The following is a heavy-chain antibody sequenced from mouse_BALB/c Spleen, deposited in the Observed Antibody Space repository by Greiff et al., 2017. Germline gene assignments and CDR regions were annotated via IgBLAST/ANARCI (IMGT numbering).Heavy chain of an antibody. CDR2: ISCYNGAT. CDR1: GYSFTGYY. D-gene: IGHD2-14*01. J-gene: IGHJ2*01. CDR3: ARRYRYGFDY. V-gene: IGHV1S34*01. Sequence: LVKTGASVKISCKASGYSFTGYYMHWVKQSHGKSLEWIGYISCYNGATSYNQKFKGKATFTVDKSSSTAYMQLSSLTSEDSAVYYCARRYRYGFDYWGQGTTLTVSS.